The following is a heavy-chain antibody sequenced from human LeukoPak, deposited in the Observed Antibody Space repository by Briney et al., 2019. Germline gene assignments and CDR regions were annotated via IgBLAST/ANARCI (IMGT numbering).Heavy chain of an antibody. Sequence: SETLSLTCTVSGGSISNYYWSWIRQPPGKGLEWVGYIYYSGSTNYNPSLKSRVTISVDTSKNQFSLKLSSVTAADTAVYYCARGQRFDPWGQGTLVTVSS. D-gene: IGHD2-2*01. V-gene: IGHV4-59*12. CDR2: IYYSGST. J-gene: IGHJ5*02. CDR1: GGSISNYY. CDR3: ARGQRFDP.